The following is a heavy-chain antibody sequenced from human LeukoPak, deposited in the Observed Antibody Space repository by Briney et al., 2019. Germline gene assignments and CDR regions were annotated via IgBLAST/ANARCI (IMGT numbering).Heavy chain of an antibody. V-gene: IGHV3-9*01. CDR2: ISWNSGTI. D-gene: IGHD3-22*01. Sequence: SLRLSCVASGFTFSSYGMHWVRQAPGKGLEWVSGISWNSGTIAYADSVKGRFTISRDNTKNSLYLQMNSLRAEDTALYYCAKDRAQYYDNSGFTLDYWGQGTLATVSS. J-gene: IGHJ4*02. CDR3: AKDRAQYYDNSGFTLDY. CDR1: GFTFSSYG.